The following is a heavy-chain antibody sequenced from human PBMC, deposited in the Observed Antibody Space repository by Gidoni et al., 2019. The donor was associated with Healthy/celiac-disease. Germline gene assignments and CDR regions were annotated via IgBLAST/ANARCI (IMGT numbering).Heavy chain of an antibody. V-gene: IGHV3-15*01. J-gene: IGHJ3*02. CDR3: TTETYYYDSSGKNAFDI. CDR1: GFTFSNAW. D-gene: IGHD3-22*01. CDR2: IKSKTDGGTT. Sequence: EVQLVESGGGLVKPGGSLRLSCAASGFTFSNAWMSWVRQAPGKGLEWVGRIKSKTDGGTTDYAAPVKGRFTISRDDSKNTLYLQMNSLKTEDTAVYYCTTETYYYDSSGKNAFDIWGQGTMVTVSS.